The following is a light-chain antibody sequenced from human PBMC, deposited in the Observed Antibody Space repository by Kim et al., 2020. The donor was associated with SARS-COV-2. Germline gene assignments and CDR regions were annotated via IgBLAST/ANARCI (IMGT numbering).Light chain of an antibody. Sequence: VALGQTVRITCQGDSLRSYYANWDQQKPGQAPILVIYGKNNRPSGIPDRFSGSSSGNTASLTITGTQAGDEADYYCNSRDSNNNVVFGGGTQLTVL. CDR1: SLRSYY. CDR3: NSRDSNNNVV. V-gene: IGLV3-19*01. J-gene: IGLJ2*01. CDR2: GKN.